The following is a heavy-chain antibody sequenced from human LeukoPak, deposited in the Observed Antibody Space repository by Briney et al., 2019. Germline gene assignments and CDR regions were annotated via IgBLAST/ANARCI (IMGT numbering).Heavy chain of an antibody. J-gene: IGHJ4*02. CDR3: ARDDGGSGSSGWYFD. CDR1: GYTFTSYG. Sequence: ASVKVSCKASGYTFTSYGISWVRQAPGQGLEWMGWISAYNGNTNYAQKLQGRVTMTTDTSTSTAYMELSSLRSEDTAVYYCARDDGGSGSSGWYFDWGQGTLVTVSS. V-gene: IGHV1-18*01. D-gene: IGHD6-19*01. CDR2: ISAYNGNT.